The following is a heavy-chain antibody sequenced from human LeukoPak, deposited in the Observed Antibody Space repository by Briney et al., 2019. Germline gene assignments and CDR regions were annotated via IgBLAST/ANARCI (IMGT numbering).Heavy chain of an antibody. Sequence: GGSLRLSCAASGFTFDDYGMSWVRQAPGKGLEWVSGINWNGDSTSYADSVKGRFTISRDNSKNSLYLQMNSLRAEDTALYYCAKDMFYDSSALMDVWGKGTTVTVSS. CDR1: GFTFDDYG. J-gene: IGHJ6*03. CDR2: INWNGDST. D-gene: IGHD3-22*01. CDR3: AKDMFYDSSALMDV. V-gene: IGHV3-20*04.